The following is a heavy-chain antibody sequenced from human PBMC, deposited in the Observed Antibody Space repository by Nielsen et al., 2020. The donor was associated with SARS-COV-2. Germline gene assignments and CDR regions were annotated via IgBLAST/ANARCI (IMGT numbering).Heavy chain of an antibody. D-gene: IGHD3-10*01. CDR1: GGSISSSSYY. J-gene: IGHJ3*02. V-gene: IGHV4-39*01. Sequence: SETLSLTCTVSGGSISSSSYYWGWIRQPPGKGLEWIGSIYYSGSTYYNPSLKSRVTISVDKSKNQFSLKLSSVTAADTAVYYCARHSNGEPDAFDIWGQGTMVTVSS. CDR2: IYYSGST. CDR3: ARHSNGEPDAFDI.